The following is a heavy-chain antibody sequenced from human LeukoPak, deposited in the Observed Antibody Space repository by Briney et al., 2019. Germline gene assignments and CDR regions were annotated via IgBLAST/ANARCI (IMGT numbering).Heavy chain of an antibody. Sequence: SETLSLTCAVYGGSFSGYYWSWIRQPPGKGLEWIGEINHSGSTNYNPSLKSRVTISVDTSKNQFSLKLSSVTAADTAVYYCERRRTVYCSGGSCYGRGNWFDPWGQGTLVTVSS. D-gene: IGHD2-15*01. CDR1: GGSFSGYY. J-gene: IGHJ5*02. CDR2: INHSGST. CDR3: ERRRTVYCSGGSCYGRGNWFDP. V-gene: IGHV4-34*01.